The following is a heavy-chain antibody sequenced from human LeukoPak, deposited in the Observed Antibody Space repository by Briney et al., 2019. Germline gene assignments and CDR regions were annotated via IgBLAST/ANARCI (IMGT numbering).Heavy chain of an antibody. CDR3: ARDGYYYDSSGYSPFDY. D-gene: IGHD3-22*01. Sequence: SETLSLTCTVSGGSISSYYWSWIRQPAGKGLEWIGRIYICGSTNYNPSLKSRVTMSVDTSKNQFSLKLSSVTAADTAVYYCARDGYYYDSSGYSPFDYWGQGTLVTVSS. CDR2: IYICGST. CDR1: GGSISSYY. V-gene: IGHV4-4*07. J-gene: IGHJ4*02.